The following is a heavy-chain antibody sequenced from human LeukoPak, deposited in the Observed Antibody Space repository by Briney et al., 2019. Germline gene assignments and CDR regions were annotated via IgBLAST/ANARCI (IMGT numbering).Heavy chain of an antibody. CDR3: ARDYYVPSGDSYTPNYFDY. J-gene: IGHJ4*02. CDR1: GFTFSSYA. V-gene: IGHV3-30*07. CDR2: ISYDGSNK. D-gene: IGHD3-22*01. Sequence: RGSLRLSCAASGFTFSSYAMHWVRQAPGKGLEWVAVISYDGSNKYYADSVKGRFTISRDNSKITLYLQMNSLRAEDTAVYYCARDYYVPSGDSYTPNYFDYWGQGTLVTVSS.